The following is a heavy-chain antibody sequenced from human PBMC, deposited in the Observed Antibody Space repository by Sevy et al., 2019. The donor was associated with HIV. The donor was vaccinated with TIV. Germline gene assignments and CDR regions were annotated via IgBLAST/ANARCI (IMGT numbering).Heavy chain of an antibody. CDR3: AKGAVLRYFGTTYGMDV. J-gene: IGHJ6*02. CDR1: GFTFDDYA. D-gene: IGHD3-9*01. Sequence: GGSLRLSCAASGFTFDDYAMHWVRLAPVKGLEWVSLISWDGGSTYYADSVKGRFTISRDNSKNSLYLQMNSLRAEDTALYYCAKGAVLRYFGTTYGMDVWGQGTTVTVSS. CDR2: ISWDGGST. V-gene: IGHV3-43D*03.